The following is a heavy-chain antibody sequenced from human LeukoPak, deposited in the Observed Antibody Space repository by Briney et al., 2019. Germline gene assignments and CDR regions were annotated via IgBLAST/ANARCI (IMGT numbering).Heavy chain of an antibody. Sequence: SETLSLTCTVSGGSISSSSYYWGWIRQPPGKGLEWIGSIYYSGSTYYNPSLKSRATISVDTSKNQFSLKLSSVTAADTAVYYCARIEGRLRLGELSYHYFDYWGQGTLVTVSS. CDR2: IYYSGST. V-gene: IGHV4-39*01. J-gene: IGHJ4*02. D-gene: IGHD3-16*02. CDR3: ARIEGRLRLGELSYHYFDY. CDR1: GGSISSSSYY.